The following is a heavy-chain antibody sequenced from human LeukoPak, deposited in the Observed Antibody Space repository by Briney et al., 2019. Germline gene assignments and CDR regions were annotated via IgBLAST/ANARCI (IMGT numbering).Heavy chain of an antibody. CDR1: GFTFSSYG. Sequence: SGGSLRLSCAASGFTFSSYGMHWVRQAPGKGLEWVAVIWYDGSNKYYADSVKGRFTISRDNSKNTLYLQMNSLRAEDTAVYYCARAYGSGSSYHPDYWGQGTLVTVSS. J-gene: IGHJ4*02. CDR2: IWYDGSNK. CDR3: ARAYGSGSSYHPDY. V-gene: IGHV3-33*01. D-gene: IGHD3-10*01.